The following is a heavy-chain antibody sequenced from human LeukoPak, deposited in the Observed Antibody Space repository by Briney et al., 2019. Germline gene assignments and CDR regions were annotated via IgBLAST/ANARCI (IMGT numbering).Heavy chain of an antibody. V-gene: IGHV4-34*01. CDR1: GGSFSGYY. Sequence: PSETLSLTCAVYGGSFSGYYWSWIRQPPGKGLEWIGEINHSGSTNYNPSLKSRVTISVDRSKNQFSLKLSSVTAADTAVYYCARSLNQVFFDYWGQGTLVTVSS. CDR2: INHSGST. CDR3: ARSLNQVFFDY. D-gene: IGHD2-2*01. J-gene: IGHJ4*02.